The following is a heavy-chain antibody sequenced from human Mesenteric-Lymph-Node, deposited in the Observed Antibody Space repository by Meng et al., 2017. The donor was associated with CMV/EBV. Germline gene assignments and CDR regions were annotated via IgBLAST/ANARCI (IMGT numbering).Heavy chain of an antibody. D-gene: IGHD2-2*01. CDR3: ARDVVEGVPAAHLGDYYYYGMDV. V-gene: IGHV4-30-4*08. CDR2: IYYSGST. Sequence: SETLSLTCTVSGGSISSGDYYWSWIRQPPGKGLEWIGYIYYSGSTYYNPSLKSRVTISVDTSKNQFSLKLSSVTAADTAVYYCARDVVEGVPAAHLGDYYYYGMDVWGQGTTVTVSS. J-gene: IGHJ6*02. CDR1: GGSISSGDYY.